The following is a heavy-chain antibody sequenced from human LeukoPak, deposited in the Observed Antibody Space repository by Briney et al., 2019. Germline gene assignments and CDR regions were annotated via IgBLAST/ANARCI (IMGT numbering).Heavy chain of an antibody. D-gene: IGHD4-23*01. Sequence: GGSLRLSCAASGFTFSSYSMNWVRQAPGKGLEWVSYISSSSSTIYYADSVKGRFTISRDNAKNTLYLQMNSLRAEDTAVYYCARDRWNFDYWGQGTLVTVSS. CDR1: GFTFSSYS. CDR2: ISSSSSTI. V-gene: IGHV3-48*04. CDR3: ARDRWNFDY. J-gene: IGHJ4*02.